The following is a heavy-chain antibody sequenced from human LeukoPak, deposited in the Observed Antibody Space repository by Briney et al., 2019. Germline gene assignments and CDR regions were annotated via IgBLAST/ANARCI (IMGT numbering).Heavy chain of an antibody. Sequence: SETLSLTCSASGGSVSSYYWSWIRQPPGKGLEWIGEINHSGSTNYNPSLKSRVTISVDTSKNQFSLKLSSVTAADTAVYYCARTRGRGSGNHWGQGTLVTVSS. CDR2: INHSGST. CDR3: ARTRGRGSGNH. CDR1: GGSVSSYY. V-gene: IGHV4-34*01. D-gene: IGHD3-10*01. J-gene: IGHJ5*02.